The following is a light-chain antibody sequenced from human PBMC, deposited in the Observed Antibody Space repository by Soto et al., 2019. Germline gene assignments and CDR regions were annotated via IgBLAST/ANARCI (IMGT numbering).Light chain of an antibody. CDR1: TSNVGSKT. V-gene: IGLV1-44*01. CDR3: AAWDGSLNYYV. CDR2: SND. J-gene: IGLJ1*01. Sequence: QSVLTQPPSASGTPGHRVTISCSGSTSNVGSKTVNWYQQLPGAAPRLLIYSNDQRPSGVPDRFSGSKSGTSASLAISGLQSEDEAEYYCAAWDGSLNYYVFGTGTKVTV.